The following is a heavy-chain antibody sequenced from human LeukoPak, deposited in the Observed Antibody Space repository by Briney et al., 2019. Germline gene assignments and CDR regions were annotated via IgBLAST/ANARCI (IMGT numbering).Heavy chain of an antibody. V-gene: IGHV3-23*01. CDR2: ISGSGGNT. Sequence: AGGSLRLSCAASGFTFSTYAMSWVRQAPGKGLEWVSTISGSGGNTYYADSVKGRFTISRDNSRNTLYLQMNSLRAEDTAVYYCARTLDYYESRGYFYWGQGTLVTVSS. D-gene: IGHD3-22*01. CDR1: GFTFSTYA. J-gene: IGHJ4*02. CDR3: ARTLDYYESRGYFY.